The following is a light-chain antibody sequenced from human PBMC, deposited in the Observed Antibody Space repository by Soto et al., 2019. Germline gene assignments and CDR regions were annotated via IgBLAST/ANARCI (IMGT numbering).Light chain of an antibody. V-gene: IGKV3-11*01. CDR3: QQRSSWPLT. Sequence: PGERATFSCRASQSVRGYLAWYQQKPGQAPRLLIYDASNRATGIPARFSGSGSGTDFTLTISSLDPEDSAIYYCQQRSSWPLTFGGGTKVDIK. CDR1: QSVRGY. J-gene: IGKJ4*01. CDR2: DAS.